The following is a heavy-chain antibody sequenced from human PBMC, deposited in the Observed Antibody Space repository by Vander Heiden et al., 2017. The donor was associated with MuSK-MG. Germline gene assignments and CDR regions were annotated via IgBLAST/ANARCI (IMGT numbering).Heavy chain of an antibody. CDR2: ISSSGSTI. J-gene: IGHJ2*01. CDR1: GFPFSDYY. CDR3: ARDLVVVPNWYFDL. D-gene: IGHD3-22*01. V-gene: IGHV3-11*04. Sequence: QVQLVESGGGLVKPGGSLGLSCAASGFPFSDYYMSWIRQAPGKGLEWVSYISSSGSTIYYADSVKGRFTISRDNAKNSLYLQMNSLRAEDTAVYYCARDLVVVPNWYFDLWGRGTLVTVSS.